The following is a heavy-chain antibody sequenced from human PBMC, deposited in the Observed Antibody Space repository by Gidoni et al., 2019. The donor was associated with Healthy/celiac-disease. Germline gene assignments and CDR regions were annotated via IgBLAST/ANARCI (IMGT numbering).Heavy chain of an antibody. CDR1: GCTFSSYA. CDR3: ARADSYGGGDY. J-gene: IGHJ4*02. Sequence: AVVKNRGSSVKVSCRASGCTFSSYAFSWVRQAPGQGLEWMRRIIPILGIANYAQKFQGRVTITADKSTSTAYMELGSLRCEKTAVYYCARADSYGGGDYWGQGTLVTVSS. CDR2: IIPILGIA. V-gene: IGHV1-69*04. D-gene: IGHD5-18*01.